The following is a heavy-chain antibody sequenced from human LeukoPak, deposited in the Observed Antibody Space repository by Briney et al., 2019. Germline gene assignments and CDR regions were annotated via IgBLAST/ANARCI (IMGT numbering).Heavy chain of an antibody. CDR1: GGSISSRPYY. CDR2: IYYRGST. V-gene: IGHV4-39*01. D-gene: IGHD2-2*01. CDR3: ARHYLSDGILSTFDP. Sequence: SETLSLTCTVSGGSISSRPYYWGWIRQPPGKGLGWIGTIYYRGSTYSNPSLNSRVTISLDTSKNQFSLRLRSVTAADTALYYCARHYLSDGILSTFDPWGQGTLVTVSS. J-gene: IGHJ5*02.